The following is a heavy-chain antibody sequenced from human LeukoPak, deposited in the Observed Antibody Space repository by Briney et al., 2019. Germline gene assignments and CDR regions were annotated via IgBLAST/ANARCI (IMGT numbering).Heavy chain of an antibody. V-gene: IGHV1-8*01. J-gene: IGHJ5*02. CDR1: GYTFTSYD. Sequence: GASVKVSCKASGYTFTSYDINWVRQATGQGLEWMGWMNPSSGNTGYAQKFQGRVTMTRNTSISTAYMELSSLRSEDTAVYYCARGGRVLRFLEWLFDNWFDPWGQGTLVTVSS. CDR2: MNPSSGNT. CDR3: ARGGRVLRFLEWLFDNWFDP. D-gene: IGHD3-3*01.